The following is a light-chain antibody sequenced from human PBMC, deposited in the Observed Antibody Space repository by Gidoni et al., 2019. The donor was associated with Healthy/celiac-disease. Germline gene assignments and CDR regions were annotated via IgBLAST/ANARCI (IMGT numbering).Light chain of an antibody. J-gene: IGKJ4*01. CDR3: QQYDNLPPG. CDR2: DAS. CDR1: QDISNY. V-gene: IGKV1-33*01. Sequence: DIQMTQSPSSLSASVGDRVTITCQVSQDISNYLNWYQQKPGKAPKLLIYDASNLATGFPSRFSGSGSGTDFTFTISSLQPEDIATYYCQQYDNLPPGFGGGTKVEIK.